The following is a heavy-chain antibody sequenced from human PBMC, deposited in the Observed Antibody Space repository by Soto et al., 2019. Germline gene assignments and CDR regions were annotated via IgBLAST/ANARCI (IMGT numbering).Heavy chain of an antibody. Sequence: GGSLRLSCAASGFTFSSYAMSWVRQAPGKGLEWVSAISGSGGSTYYADSVKGRFTISRDNSKNTLYLQMNSLRAEDTAVYYCAKDLLSGSYLQGDAFDIWGQGTMVTVSS. D-gene: IGHD1-26*01. J-gene: IGHJ3*02. CDR1: GFTFSSYA. V-gene: IGHV3-23*01. CDR2: ISGSGGST. CDR3: AKDLLSGSYLQGDAFDI.